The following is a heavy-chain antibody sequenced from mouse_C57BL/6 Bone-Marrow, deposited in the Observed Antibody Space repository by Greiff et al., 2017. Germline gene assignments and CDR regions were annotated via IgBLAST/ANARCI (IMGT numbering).Heavy chain of an antibody. D-gene: IGHD1-1*01. J-gene: IGHJ2*01. Sequence: QVQLQQPGAELVRPGTSVKLSCKASGYTFTSYWMHWVKQRPGQGLEWIGVIDPSDSYTNYNQKFKGKATLTVDTSPSTASMQLSSLTSEDSAVYYCARGEDYYGSRSFDYWGQGTTLTVSS. CDR1: GYTFTSYW. CDR3: ARGEDYYGSRSFDY. V-gene: IGHV1-59*01. CDR2: IDPSDSYT.